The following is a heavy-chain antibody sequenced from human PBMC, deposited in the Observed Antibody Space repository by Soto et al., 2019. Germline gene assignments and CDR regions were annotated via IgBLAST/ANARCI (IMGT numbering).Heavy chain of an antibody. V-gene: IGHV4-30-4*01. D-gene: IGHD3-22*01. CDR2: IYYSGST. CDR1: GGSISSGDYY. J-gene: IGHJ4*02. CDR3: ARDSYDSSGSSGYSFDY. Sequence: QVQLQESGPGLVKPSQTLSLTCTVSGGSISSGDYYWNWIRQPPGKGLEWIGYIYYSGSTYYNPSLKSRVTLSVDTSKYQFSLKLSSVTAADTAVYYCARDSYDSSGSSGYSFDYWGQGTLVTVSS.